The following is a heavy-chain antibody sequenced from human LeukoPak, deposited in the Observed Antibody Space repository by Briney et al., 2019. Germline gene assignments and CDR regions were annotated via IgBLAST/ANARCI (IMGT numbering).Heavy chain of an antibody. CDR3: ATEINYIDSRGSSYFAS. Sequence: ASVKVSCKVSGYTLTELSMHWVRQAPGKGLEWMGGFDPEDGETIYAQKFQGRVTMTEDTSTDTAYMELSSLRSEDTAVYYCATEINYIDSRGSSYFASWGKGTLVTVSS. J-gene: IGHJ4*02. D-gene: IGHD3-22*01. CDR2: FDPEDGET. CDR1: GYTLTELS. V-gene: IGHV1-24*01.